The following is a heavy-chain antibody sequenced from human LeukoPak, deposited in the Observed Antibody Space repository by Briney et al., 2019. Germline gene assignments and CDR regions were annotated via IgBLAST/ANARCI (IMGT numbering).Heavy chain of an antibody. CDR3: ARGSITYSGSYGLDY. CDR1: GGSFSGYY. Sequence: SETLSLTCAVYGGSFSGYYWSWIRQPPGKGLEWIGEINHSGSTNYNPSLKSRVTISVDTSKNQFSLKLSSVTAADTAVYYCARGSITYSGSYGLDYWGQGTLVTVSS. CDR2: INHSGST. D-gene: IGHD1-26*01. J-gene: IGHJ4*02. V-gene: IGHV4-34*01.